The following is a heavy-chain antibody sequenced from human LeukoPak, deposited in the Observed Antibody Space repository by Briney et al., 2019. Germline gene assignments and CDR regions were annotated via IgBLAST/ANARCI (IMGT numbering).Heavy chain of an antibody. Sequence: GGSLRLSCAASGFTFSSYDMHWIRQVPGKGLKWVPLISYDGSNKYHADSVKGRFTISRDNSKNTLYLQMNSLRGEDTAVYYCAKISTATVTTLDYWGQGALVTVSS. D-gene: IGHD4-17*01. J-gene: IGHJ4*02. V-gene: IGHV3-30*18. CDR3: AKISTATVTTLDY. CDR1: GFTFSSYD. CDR2: ISYDGSNK.